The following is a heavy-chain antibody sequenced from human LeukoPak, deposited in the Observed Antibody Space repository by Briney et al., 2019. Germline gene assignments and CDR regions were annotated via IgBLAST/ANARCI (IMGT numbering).Heavy chain of an antibody. CDR3: ARSSGTRTFSY. CDR1: GDSISRSTDY. J-gene: IGHJ4*02. V-gene: IGHV4-39*02. CDR2: VYYGRSP. Sequence: SETLSLTCTVSGDSISRSTDYWAWIRQPPGKGLEWIGSVYYGRSPYFNPSLESRATISVDTSKNHFSLKMSSVTAADTAVYYCARSSGTRTFSYWGQGTLVTVSS. D-gene: IGHD6-25*01.